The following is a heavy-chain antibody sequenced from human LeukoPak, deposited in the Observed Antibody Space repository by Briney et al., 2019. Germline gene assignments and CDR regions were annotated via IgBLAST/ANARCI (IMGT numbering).Heavy chain of an antibody. D-gene: IGHD3-16*01. V-gene: IGHV5-51*01. CDR3: ARLLIPAGAYFDY. J-gene: IGHJ4*02. Sequence: GESVKISCKGSGYSFTSYWIGWVRQMPGKGLEWMGVIYSGDSDTRYSPSFQGQVTISADKSISTAYLQWSSLKASDTAMYYCARLLIPAGAYFDYWGQGTLVTVSS. CDR1: GYSFTSYW. CDR2: IYSGDSDT.